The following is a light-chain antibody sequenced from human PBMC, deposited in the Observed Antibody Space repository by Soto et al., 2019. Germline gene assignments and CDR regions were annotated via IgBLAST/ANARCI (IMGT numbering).Light chain of an antibody. CDR3: QQYNSYSWT. J-gene: IGKJ1*01. CDR2: AAS. Sequence: DIQMTQSPSSLSASVEDRVILTCRSSQSISNHLNWYQQKPGXAPKLLXFAASSLQSGVPSRFSGSRSGSDFTLTISSLQPDEFAPYYRQQYNSYSWTFGQGTKVDIK. CDR1: QSISNH. V-gene: IGKV1-39*01.